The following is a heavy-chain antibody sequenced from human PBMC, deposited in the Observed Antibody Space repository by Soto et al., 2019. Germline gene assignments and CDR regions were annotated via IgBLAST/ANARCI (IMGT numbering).Heavy chain of an antibody. D-gene: IGHD4-17*01. J-gene: IGHJ4*02. Sequence: GGSLRLSCAASGFTFSSYAMNWVRQAPGKGLEWVSAISDSGGGTYYADSVKGRFTISSDNSKSTLYLQMNSLRAEDTAVYYCAKDRTATTSNFDYWGQGTLVTVSS. CDR3: AKDRTATTSNFDY. V-gene: IGHV3-23*01. CDR1: GFTFSSYA. CDR2: ISDSGGGT.